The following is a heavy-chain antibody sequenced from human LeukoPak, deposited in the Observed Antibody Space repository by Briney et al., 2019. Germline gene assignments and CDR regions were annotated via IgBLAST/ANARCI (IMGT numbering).Heavy chain of an antibody. CDR3: APGTGYSSGWYAD. CDR2: IYSGGST. J-gene: IGHJ4*02. CDR1: GFTVSSNY. Sequence: PGGSLRLSCAASGFTVSSNYMSWVRQSPGKGLEWVSGIYSGGSTYYADSVQGRFTISRYISKNTLYLQMNSLSAEATAVYYCAPGTGYSSGWYADWGQGTLVTVSS. D-gene: IGHD6-13*01. V-gene: IGHV3-66*02.